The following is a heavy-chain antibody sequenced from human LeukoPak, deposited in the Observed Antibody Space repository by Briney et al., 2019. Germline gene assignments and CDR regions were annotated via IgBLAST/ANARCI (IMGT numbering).Heavy chain of an antibody. CDR3: ARRRGNLSRFSQRTGPAAITVDY. V-gene: IGHV4-34*01. CDR2: INHSGST. D-gene: IGHD2-2*01. CDR1: GGSFSGYY. J-gene: IGHJ4*02. Sequence: SETLSLTCAVYGGSFSGYYWSWIRQPPGKGLEWIGEINHSGSTNYNPSLKSRVTISVDTSKNQFSLKLSSVTAADTAVYYCARRRGNLSRFSQRTGPAAITVDYWGQGTLVTVSS.